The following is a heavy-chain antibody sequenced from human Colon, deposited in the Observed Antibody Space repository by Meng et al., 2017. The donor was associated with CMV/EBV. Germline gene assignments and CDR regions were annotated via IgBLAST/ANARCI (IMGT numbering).Heavy chain of an antibody. CDR3: ATRGLGYSSGY. CDR1: GFTLRSNA. J-gene: IGHJ4*02. V-gene: IGHV3-23*01. D-gene: IGHD6-25*01. Sequence: LSCAGSGFTLRSNAMAWVRQAQGKGLEWVSAINGGGDTNKADSVRGRFTISRDSSKNTLYLQMNSLRAEDTAIYYCATRGLGYSSGYWGQGTLVTVSS. CDR2: INGGGDT.